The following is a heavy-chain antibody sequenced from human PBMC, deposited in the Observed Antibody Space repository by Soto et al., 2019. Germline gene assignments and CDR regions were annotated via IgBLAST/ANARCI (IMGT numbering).Heavy chain of an antibody. J-gene: IGHJ4*02. Sequence: SETLSLTCTVSGGSISSSRCHWGWIRQPPGKGLEWIGYIYYSGSTNYNPSLKSRVTISVDTSKNQFSLKLSSVTAADTAVYYCARRTLDSSSFDYWGQGTLVTVSS. CDR3: ARRTLDSSSFDY. V-gene: IGHV4-61*05. CDR1: GGSISSSRCH. D-gene: IGHD6-13*01. CDR2: IYYSGST.